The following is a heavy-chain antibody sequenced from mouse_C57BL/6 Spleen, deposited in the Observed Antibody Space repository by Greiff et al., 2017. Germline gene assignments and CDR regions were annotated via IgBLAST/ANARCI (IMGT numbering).Heavy chain of an antibody. CDR1: GYTFTSYG. CDR3: ARRDCSSSDGDFDV. V-gene: IGHV1-81*01. Sequence: QVQLQQSGAELARPGASVKLSCKASGYTFTSYGIRWVKQRTGQGLEWIGEIYPRSGNTYYNEKFKGKATLTADKSSSTAYMELRSLTSEDSAVYFCARRDCSSSDGDFDVWGTGTAVTVSS. J-gene: IGHJ1*03. CDR2: IYPRSGNT. D-gene: IGHD1-1*01.